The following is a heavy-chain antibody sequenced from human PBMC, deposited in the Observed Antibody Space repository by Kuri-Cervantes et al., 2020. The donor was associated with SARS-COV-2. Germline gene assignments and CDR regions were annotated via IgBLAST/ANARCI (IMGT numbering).Heavy chain of an antibody. V-gene: IGHV3-15*01. Sequence: GESLKISCAASRFTFYNAWMSWVRQAPGKGLEWVGRIKSEPDGGATEYAAPVKGRFTFSRDDSKNTLYLQMNSLKTEDTAVYYCTSGRIADRLGAFDIWGQGTMVTVSS. J-gene: IGHJ3*02. D-gene: IGHD2-21*01. CDR1: RFTFYNAW. CDR2: IKSEPDGGAT. CDR3: TSGRIADRLGAFDI.